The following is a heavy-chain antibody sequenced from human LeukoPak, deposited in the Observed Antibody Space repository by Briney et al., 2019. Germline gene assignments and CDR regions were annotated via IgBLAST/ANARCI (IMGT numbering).Heavy chain of an antibody. V-gene: IGHV3-66*01. CDR2: IYSSGST. CDR1: GFTVSSNY. J-gene: IGHJ4*02. D-gene: IGHD1-7*01. CDR3: ARDGRTRFDY. Sequence: GGSLRLSCAASGFTVSSNYMSWVRQAPGKGLEWVSVIYSSGSTYYADSVKGGFTISRDNSKNTLYLQMNSLRAEDTAVYYCARDGRTRFDYWGQGTLVTVSS.